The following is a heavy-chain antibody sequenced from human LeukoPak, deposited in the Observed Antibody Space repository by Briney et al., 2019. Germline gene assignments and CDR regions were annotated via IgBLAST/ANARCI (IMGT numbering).Heavy chain of an antibody. CDR2: IKEDGSQK. V-gene: IGHV3-7*05. CDR1: GFTFSTIL. CDR3: VEGNSMDY. D-gene: IGHD4-23*01. J-gene: IGHJ4*02. Sequence: GGPLRLSCAGSGFTFSTILMSWVRQAPGKGLEWVANIKEDGSQKQYVDSVKGRFTISRDNAKNSLYLQMNSLRAEDTAVYYCVEGNSMDYWGQGTLVTVSS.